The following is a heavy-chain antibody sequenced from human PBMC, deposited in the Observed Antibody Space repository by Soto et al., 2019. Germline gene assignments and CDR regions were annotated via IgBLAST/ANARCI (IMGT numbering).Heavy chain of an antibody. Sequence: QAQLVQSGAEVKKPGSSVKVSCKASGGTFSSYAISWVRQAPGQGLEWMGGIIPIFGTANYAQKFQGRVTITADESTSTAYMELSSLRSEDTAVYYCAGTSTYYYDSSGYYLDYWGQGTLVTVSS. CDR1: GGTFSSYA. V-gene: IGHV1-69*01. CDR3: AGTSTYYYDSSGYYLDY. CDR2: IIPIFGTA. D-gene: IGHD3-22*01. J-gene: IGHJ4*02.